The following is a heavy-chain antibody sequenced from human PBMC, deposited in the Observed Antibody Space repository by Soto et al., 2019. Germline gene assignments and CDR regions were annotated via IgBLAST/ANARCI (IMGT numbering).Heavy chain of an antibody. J-gene: IGHJ4*02. CDR3: ARENSSGNTYYFDY. V-gene: IGHV3-30-3*01. D-gene: IGHD3-22*01. Sequence: ESGGGVVPPGRSLRLSCAASGFTFSSYAMHWVRQAPGKGLEWVAVISYDGSNKYYADSVKGRFTISRDNSKNTLYLQMNSLRAEDTAVYYCARENSSGNTYYFDYWGQGTLVTVSS. CDR2: ISYDGSNK. CDR1: GFTFSSYA.